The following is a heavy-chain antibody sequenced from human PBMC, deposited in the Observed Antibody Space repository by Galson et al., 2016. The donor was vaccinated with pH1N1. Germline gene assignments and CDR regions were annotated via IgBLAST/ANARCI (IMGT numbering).Heavy chain of an antibody. V-gene: IGHV3-53*01. CDR2: IYTGGST. J-gene: IGHJ4*02. CDR1: GFTVSTNY. CDR3: VRGLRGYSFT. D-gene: IGHD5-18*01. Sequence: LRLSCAASGFTVSTNYMSWVRQAPGKGLGWVSLIYTGGSTYYADSVKGRFTISRDNSKNTLYLQMNSLRAGDTAVYYCVRGLRGYSFTWGQGTLVTVSS.